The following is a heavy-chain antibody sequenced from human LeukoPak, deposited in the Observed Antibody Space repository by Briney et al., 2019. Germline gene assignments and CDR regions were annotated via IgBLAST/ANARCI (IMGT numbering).Heavy chain of an antibody. CDR1: GFTFSSYS. J-gene: IGHJ3*02. V-gene: IGHV3-21*04. D-gene: IGHD3-22*01. CDR3: ARDRTLYYYDSSGYSRNAFDI. CDR2: ISSSSNYI. Sequence: GGSLRLSCAASGFTFSSYSMNWVRQAPGKGLEWVSSISSSSNYIYYADSVKGRFTISRDNAKNSLYLQMSSLRSEDTAVYYCARDRTLYYYDSSGYSRNAFDIWGQGTMVTVSS.